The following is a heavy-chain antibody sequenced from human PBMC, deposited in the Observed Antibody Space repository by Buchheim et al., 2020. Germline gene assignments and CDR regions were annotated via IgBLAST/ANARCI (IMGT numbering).Heavy chain of an antibody. CDR1: GFTFSSYE. V-gene: IGHV3-48*03. Sequence: EVQLVESGGGLVQPGGSLRLSCAASGFTFSSYEMNWVRQAPGKGLEWVSYISSSGSTIYYADSVKGRFTISRDNAKNSRYLQMNSLRAEDTAVYYCARDSTRSVADPPFDYWGQGTL. J-gene: IGHJ4*02. CDR3: ARDSTRSVADPPFDY. D-gene: IGHD6-19*01. CDR2: ISSSGSTI.